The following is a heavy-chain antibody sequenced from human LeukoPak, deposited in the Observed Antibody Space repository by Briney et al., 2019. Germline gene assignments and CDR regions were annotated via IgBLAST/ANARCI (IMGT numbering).Heavy chain of an antibody. J-gene: IGHJ4*02. CDR1: GGSFPSYY. D-gene: IGHD1-7*01. CDR3: ARALTATTFDY. V-gene: IGHV4-4*09. Sequence: SETLSLTCTVSGGSFPSYYWSWIRQPSGKGLEWIGYIYTSGGTNYNPSLKSRVTISVDTSKNQFSLKLTSVTAADTAVYYCARALTATTFDYWGPGTLVTVSS. CDR2: IYTSGGT.